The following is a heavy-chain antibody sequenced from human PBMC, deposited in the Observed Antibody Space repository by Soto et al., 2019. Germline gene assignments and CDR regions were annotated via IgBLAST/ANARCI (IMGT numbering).Heavy chain of an antibody. D-gene: IGHD3-10*01. CDR1: GYTLTELS. Sequence: ASVKVSCKVSGYTLTELSMHWVRQAPGKGLEWMGGFDPEDGETIYAQKFQGRVTMTEDTSTDTAYMELSSLRSEDTAVYCCATVVYSHGSINGSGSYPDYWGQGTLVTVSS. CDR2: FDPEDGET. CDR3: ATVVYSHGSINGSGSYPDY. J-gene: IGHJ4*02. V-gene: IGHV1-24*01.